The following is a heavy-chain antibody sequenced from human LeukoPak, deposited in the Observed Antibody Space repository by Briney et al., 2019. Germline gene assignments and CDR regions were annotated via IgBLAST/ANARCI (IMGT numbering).Heavy chain of an antibody. CDR1: GFTFSSYA. Sequence: GGSLRLSCAASGFTFSSYATSWVRRAPGKGLEWVSAISGSGGSTYYADSVKGRFTISRDNSKNTLYLQMNSLRAEDTAVYYCAKDSSITLVRGVIFEYWGQGTLVTVSS. CDR3: AKDSSITLVRGVIFEY. V-gene: IGHV3-23*01. D-gene: IGHD3-10*01. CDR2: ISGSGGST. J-gene: IGHJ4*02.